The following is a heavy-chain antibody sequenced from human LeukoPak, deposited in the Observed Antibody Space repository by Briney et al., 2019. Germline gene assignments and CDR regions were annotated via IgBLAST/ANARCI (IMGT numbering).Heavy chain of an antibody. J-gene: IGHJ5*02. CDR2: ISIYNGNT. Sequence: ASVKVSCKASGYTFTNYGISWVRQAPGQGLEWMGWISIYNGNTDYAQKLRGRGTMTTDTTTRTAYMEERSLRSDDTAVYYCARITYDFWSGYYMPDDPWGQGTLVTVSS. D-gene: IGHD3-3*01. CDR3: ARITYDFWSGYYMPDDP. CDR1: GYTFTNYG. V-gene: IGHV1-18*01.